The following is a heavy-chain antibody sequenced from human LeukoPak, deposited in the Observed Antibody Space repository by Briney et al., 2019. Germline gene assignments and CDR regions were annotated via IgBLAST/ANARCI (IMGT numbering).Heavy chain of an antibody. Sequence: PGGSLRLSCAASGFTFSSYSMNWVRQAPGKGLEWVSYISSSSSTIYYADSVKGRFTISRDNAKNSLYLQMNSLRDEDTAVYYCARGKGAVAGSDFDYWGQGTLVTVSS. CDR3: ARGKGAVAGSDFDY. CDR2: ISSSSSTI. CDR1: GFTFSSYS. V-gene: IGHV3-48*02. D-gene: IGHD6-19*01. J-gene: IGHJ4*02.